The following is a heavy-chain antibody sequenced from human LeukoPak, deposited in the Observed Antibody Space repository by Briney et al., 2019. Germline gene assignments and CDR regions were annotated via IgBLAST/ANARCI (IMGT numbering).Heavy chain of an antibody. V-gene: IGHV4-34*01. J-gene: IGHJ3*02. Sequence: SETLSLTCAVYGGSFSGYYWSWIRQPPGKGLEWIGEINHSGSTNYNPSLKSRVTISVDTSKNQFSLKLSSVTAADTAVYYCASSSSGSYYNGFDIWGQGTMVTVAS. CDR1: GGSFSGYY. D-gene: IGHD3-10*01. CDR2: INHSGST. CDR3: ASSSSGSYYNGFDI.